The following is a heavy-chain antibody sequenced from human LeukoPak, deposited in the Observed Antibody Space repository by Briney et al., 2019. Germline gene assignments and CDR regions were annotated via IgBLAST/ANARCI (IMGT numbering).Heavy chain of an antibody. Sequence: PSETLSLTCAVYGGSFSGYYWSWIRQPPGKGLEWIGEINHSGSTNYNPSLKSRVTISVDTSKNQFSLKLSSVTAADTAVYYCARGFSFIAYYFDYWGQGTLVTVSS. V-gene: IGHV4-34*01. CDR1: GGSFSGYY. J-gene: IGHJ4*02. CDR2: INHSGST. CDR3: ARGFSFIAYYFDY. D-gene: IGHD3-16*02.